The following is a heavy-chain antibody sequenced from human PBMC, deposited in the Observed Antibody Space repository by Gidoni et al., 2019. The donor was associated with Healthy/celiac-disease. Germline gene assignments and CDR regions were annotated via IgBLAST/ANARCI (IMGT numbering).Heavy chain of an antibody. CDR1: GFTFSSYG. CDR3: ARDRSIVGATALDY. D-gene: IGHD1-26*01. V-gene: IGHV3-33*01. J-gene: IGHJ4*02. CDR2: IWYDGSNK. Sequence: QVQLVESGGGVVQPGRSLRLSCAASGFTFSSYGMHWVRQAPGKGLEWVAVIWYDGSNKYYADSVKGRFTISRDNSKNTLYLQMNSLRAEDTAVYYCARDRSIVGATALDYWGQGTLVTVSS.